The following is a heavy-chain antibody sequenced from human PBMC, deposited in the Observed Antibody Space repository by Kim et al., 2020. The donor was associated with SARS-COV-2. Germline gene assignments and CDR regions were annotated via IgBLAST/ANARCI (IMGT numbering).Heavy chain of an antibody. CDR3: ARDHPYSSRRATTDGGSAFDI. D-gene: IGHD6-13*01. CDR1: GGSISSYY. CDR2: IYYSGST. V-gene: IGHV4-59*01. J-gene: IGHJ3*02. Sequence: SETLSLTCTVSGGSISSYYWSWIRRPPGKGLEWIGYIYYSGSTNYNPSLKSRVTISVDTSKNQFSLKLSSVTAADTAVYYCARDHPYSSRRATTDGGSAFDIWGQGTMVTVSS.